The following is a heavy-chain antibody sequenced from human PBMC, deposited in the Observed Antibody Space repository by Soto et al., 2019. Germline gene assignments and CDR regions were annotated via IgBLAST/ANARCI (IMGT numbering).Heavy chain of an antibody. CDR3: ARASCGGDCPPIYYYYGMDV. CDR2: IYYSGST. D-gene: IGHD2-21*02. Sequence: SSETLSLTCTVSGGSVSSGSYYWSWIRQPPGKGLEWIGYIYYSGSTNYNPSLKSRVTISVDTSKNQFSLKLSSVTAADTAVYYCARASCGGDCPPIYYYYGMDVWGQGTTVTVSS. V-gene: IGHV4-61*01. CDR1: GGSVSSGSYY. J-gene: IGHJ6*02.